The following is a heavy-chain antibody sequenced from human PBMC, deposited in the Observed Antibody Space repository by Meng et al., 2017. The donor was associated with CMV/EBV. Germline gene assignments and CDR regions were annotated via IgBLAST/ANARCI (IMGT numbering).Heavy chain of an antibody. CDR2: ISSSSSYI. D-gene: IGHD6-13*01. CDR1: GFTFSSYS. Sequence: VQLVECGGALVKPGGSLRLSCAASGFTFSSYSMNWVRQAPGKGLEWVSSISSSSSYIYYADSVKGRFTISRDNAKNSLYLQMNSLRAEDTAVYYCASYSSSWEGYWGQGTLVTVSS. J-gene: IGHJ4*02. V-gene: IGHV3-21*01. CDR3: ASYSSSWEGY.